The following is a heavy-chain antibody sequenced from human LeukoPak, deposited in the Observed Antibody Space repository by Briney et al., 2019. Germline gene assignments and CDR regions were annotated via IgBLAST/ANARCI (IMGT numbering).Heavy chain of an antibody. D-gene: IGHD3-10*01. CDR1: GYTFTGYY. Sequence: GASVKVSCKASGYTFTGYYMHWVRQAPGQGLEWMGWINPNSGGTNYAQKFQGRVTMTRDTSISTAYMEPSRLRSDDTAVYYCARDGSGSYSYNYYMDVWGKGTTVTVSS. CDR2: INPNSGGT. V-gene: IGHV1-2*02. CDR3: ARDGSGSYSYNYYMDV. J-gene: IGHJ6*03.